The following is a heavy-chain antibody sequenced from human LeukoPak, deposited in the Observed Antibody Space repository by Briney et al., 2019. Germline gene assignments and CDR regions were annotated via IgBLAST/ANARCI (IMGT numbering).Heavy chain of an antibody. J-gene: IGHJ4*02. CDR1: GFTFSSYT. CDR3: ARDTSYDSSGSQAPFGS. V-gene: IGHV3-30*04. CDR2: ISSDGTNK. D-gene: IGHD3-22*01. Sequence: GGSLRLSCAASGFTFSSYTMHWVRQAPGKGLYWVAIISSDGTNKYYADSVKGRFTISRDNSKNTLYLQMYSLRAEDTAVYYCARDTSYDSSGSQAPFGSWGQGTLVTVSS.